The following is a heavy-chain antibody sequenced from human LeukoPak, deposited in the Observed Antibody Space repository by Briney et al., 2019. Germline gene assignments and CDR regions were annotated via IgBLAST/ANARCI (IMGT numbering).Heavy chain of an antibody. D-gene: IGHD3-3*01. Sequence: GGSLRFSCAASGFTFSSYWMHWVRRAPGKGLVWVSRINTDGSSTSYADSVKGRFTISRDNAKNTLYLQMNSLRAEDTAVYYCARSPPITIFGVVYYYMDVWGKGTTVTVSS. CDR3: ARSPPITIFGVVYYYMDV. J-gene: IGHJ6*03. CDR1: GFTFSSYW. CDR2: INTDGSST. V-gene: IGHV3-74*01.